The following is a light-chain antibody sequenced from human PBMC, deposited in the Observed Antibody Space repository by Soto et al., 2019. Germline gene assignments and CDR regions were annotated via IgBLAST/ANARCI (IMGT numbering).Light chain of an antibody. Sequence: EIVMTQSPATLSVSPGERATLSCRASQSISSNSSWYQQKPGQTPRLLIYGASTRATGIPVRFSGSGSGTEFTLTISSLQSEDFAVYYCQQYDNWLPITFGQGIRLEIK. V-gene: IGKV3-15*01. CDR2: GAS. CDR1: QSISSN. J-gene: IGKJ5*01. CDR3: QQYDNWLPIT.